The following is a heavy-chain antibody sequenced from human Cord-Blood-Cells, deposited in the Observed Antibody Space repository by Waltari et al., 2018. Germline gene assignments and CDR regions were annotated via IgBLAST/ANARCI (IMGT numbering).Heavy chain of an antibody. CDR1: GGTFSSYA. D-gene: IGHD1-1*01. CDR3: AGQREPYYYYYGMDV. Sequence: SGAEVKKPGSSVKVSCKASGGTFSSYAISWVRQAPGQGLEWMGGIIPIFGTANYAQKFQGRVTITADESTSTAYMELSSLRSEDTAVDYGAGQREPYYYYYGMDVWGQGTTVTVSS. CDR2: IIPIFGTA. J-gene: IGHJ6*02. V-gene: IGHV1-69*01.